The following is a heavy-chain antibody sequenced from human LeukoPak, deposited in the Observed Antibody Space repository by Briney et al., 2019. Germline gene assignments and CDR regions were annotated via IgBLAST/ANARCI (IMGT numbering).Heavy chain of an antibody. D-gene: IGHD3-22*01. V-gene: IGHV4-38-2*02. J-gene: IGHJ4*02. CDR2: IYHSGRS. Sequence: SGPGLVKPSETLSLSCTVSGYSISSANYWGWLRQPPGKGLEWIGSIYHSGRSYYNPSLKSRVTISVDTSKNQFSLKLSSVTAADTAVYYCARDGYYDSSGYYPPDYWGQGTLVTVSS. CDR1: GYSISSANY. CDR3: ARDGYYDSSGYYPPDY.